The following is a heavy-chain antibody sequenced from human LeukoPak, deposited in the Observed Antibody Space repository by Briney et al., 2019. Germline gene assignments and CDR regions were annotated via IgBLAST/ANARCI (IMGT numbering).Heavy chain of an antibody. D-gene: IGHD2-2*01. CDR1: GFTFSSYS. Sequence: GGSLRLSCAASGFTFSSYSMNWVRQAPGKGLEWVSFISSSSSYIYYADSVKGRFTISRDNAKNSLYLQMNSLRAEDTAVYYCARDSAPRVGYFQHWGQGTLVTVSS. CDR3: ARDSAPRVGYFQH. V-gene: IGHV3-21*01. CDR2: ISSSSSYI. J-gene: IGHJ1*01.